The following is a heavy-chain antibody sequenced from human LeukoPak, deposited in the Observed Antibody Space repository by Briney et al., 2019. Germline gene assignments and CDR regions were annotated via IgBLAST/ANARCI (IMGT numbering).Heavy chain of an antibody. V-gene: IGHV2-5*02. Sequence: SGPTLVNPTQTLTLTCTFSGLSLSTTGVDAGWIRQPPGKALEWLALIYWDDDKRYSPSLKSRLTITKDPSKNQLVLTMTNMDPVDTATYYCAHRPSSPYTVKHYFDYWGQGILVTVSS. CDR2: IYWDDDK. D-gene: IGHD4-17*01. J-gene: IGHJ4*02. CDR3: AHRPSSPYTVKHYFDY. CDR1: GLSLSTTGVD.